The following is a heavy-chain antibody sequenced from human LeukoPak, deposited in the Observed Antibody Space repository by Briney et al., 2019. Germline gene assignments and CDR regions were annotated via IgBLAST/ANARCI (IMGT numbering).Heavy chain of an antibody. CDR1: GESLSGYY. Sequence: EXLSLTCAAYGESLSGYYWSWIRQPPGKGLEWIGEINHSGSTNYNLSLKSRVTISVDTSKNQFSLKLSSVTAADTAVYYCARVGDSSGYYYGITEYFQHWGQGALVTVSS. CDR2: INHSGST. V-gene: IGHV4-34*01. D-gene: IGHD3-22*01. CDR3: ARVGDSSGYYYGITEYFQH. J-gene: IGHJ1*01.